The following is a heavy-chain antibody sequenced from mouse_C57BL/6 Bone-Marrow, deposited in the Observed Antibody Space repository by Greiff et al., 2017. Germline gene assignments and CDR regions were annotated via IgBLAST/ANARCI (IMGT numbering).Heavy chain of an antibody. Sequence: QVHVKQSGAELVRPGASVTLSCKASGYTFTDYEMHWVKQTPVHGLEWIGAIDPETGGTAYNQKFKGKAILTADKSSSTAYIELRSLTSEDSAVYYCSRAMDYWGQGTSVTVSS. CDR1: GYTFTDYE. J-gene: IGHJ4*01. CDR3: SRAMDY. CDR2: IDPETGGT. V-gene: IGHV1-15*01.